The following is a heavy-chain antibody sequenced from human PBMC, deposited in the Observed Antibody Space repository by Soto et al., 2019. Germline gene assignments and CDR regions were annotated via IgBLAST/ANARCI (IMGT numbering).Heavy chain of an antibody. CDR3: AKDRNHLPMSLFDY. J-gene: IGHJ4*02. D-gene: IGHD3-10*02. V-gene: IGHV3-23*01. Sequence: EVQLLESGGGLVQPGGSLRLSCVASGFTFSSYVMNWVRQAPGQGLEWVSAISGSGASTFYPDSVKGRFSISRDNSKNMVYLQMDSLRAEATAVYYCAKDRNHLPMSLFDYWGQGALVIVSS. CDR2: ISGSGAST. CDR1: GFTFSSYV.